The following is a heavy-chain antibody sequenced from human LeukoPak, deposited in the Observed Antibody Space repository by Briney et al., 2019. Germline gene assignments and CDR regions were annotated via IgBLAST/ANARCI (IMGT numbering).Heavy chain of an antibody. Sequence: SVKVSCKASGGTFSSYAISWVRQAPGQGLEWMGGIIPIFGTANYAQKFQGRVTITTDESTSTAYMELSSLRAEDTAVYYCARGDYYDSSGYYLDYWGQGTLVTVSS. CDR2: IIPIFGTA. CDR1: GGTFSSYA. J-gene: IGHJ4*02. CDR3: ARGDYYDSSGYYLDY. D-gene: IGHD3-22*01. V-gene: IGHV1-69*05.